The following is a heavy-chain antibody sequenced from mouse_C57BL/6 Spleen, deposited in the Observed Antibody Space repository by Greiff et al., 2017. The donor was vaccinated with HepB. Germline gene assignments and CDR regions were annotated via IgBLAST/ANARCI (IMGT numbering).Heavy chain of an antibody. CDR2: ISYDGSN. D-gene: IGHD1-1*01. V-gene: IGHV3-6*01. J-gene: IGHJ3*01. CDR1: GYSITSGYY. Sequence: EVQLVESGPGLVKPSQSLSLTCSVTGYSITSGYYWNWIRQFPGNKLEWMGYISYDGSNNYNPSLKNRISITRDTSKNQFFLKLNSVTTEDTATYYCARELQGWFAYWGQGTLVTVSA. CDR3: ARELQGWFAY.